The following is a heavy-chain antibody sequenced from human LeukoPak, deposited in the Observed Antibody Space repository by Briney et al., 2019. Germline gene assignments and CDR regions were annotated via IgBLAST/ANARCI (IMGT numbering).Heavy chain of an antibody. Sequence: ASVKVSCKASGGTFSCYAISWVRQAPGQGLEWMGGIIPIFGTANYAQKFQGRVTITADESTSTAYMELSSLRSEDTAVYYCAREKRVEMATPYYYYGMDVWGQGTTVTVSS. CDR3: AREKRVEMATPYYYYGMDV. CDR2: IIPIFGTA. D-gene: IGHD5-24*01. CDR1: GGTFSCYA. J-gene: IGHJ6*02. V-gene: IGHV1-69*13.